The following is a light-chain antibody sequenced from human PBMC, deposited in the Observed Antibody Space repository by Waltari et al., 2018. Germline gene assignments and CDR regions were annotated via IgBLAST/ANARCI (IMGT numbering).Light chain of an antibody. J-gene: IGKJ2*01. CDR2: AAS. CDR1: QGISSY. V-gene: IGKV1-8*01. CDR3: QQYYSYPQT. Sequence: IRITQSPSSRSASTGDRDTITCRASQGISSYLAWYPQKPGEAPKLLIYAASTLQSGVPSRCRGSGAGTDFALTISCLQSEDVATYCCQQYYSYPQTFGQVTKLQIK.